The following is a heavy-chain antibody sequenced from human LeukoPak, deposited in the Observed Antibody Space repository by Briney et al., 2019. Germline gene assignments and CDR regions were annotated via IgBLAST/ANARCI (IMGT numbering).Heavy chain of an antibody. CDR2: ITGSGSNT. D-gene: IGHD1/OR15-1a*01. CDR3: ARRTALEQYFDY. J-gene: IGHJ4*02. CDR1: GFIFSTYS. Sequence: PGGSLRLSCAASGFIFSTYSMNWVRQAPGKGLEWVSAITGSGSNTYYADSVKGRFTISRDNSKNTLYLQMNSMRADDTAVYYCARRTALEQYFDYWGQGTLVTVSS. V-gene: IGHV3-23*01.